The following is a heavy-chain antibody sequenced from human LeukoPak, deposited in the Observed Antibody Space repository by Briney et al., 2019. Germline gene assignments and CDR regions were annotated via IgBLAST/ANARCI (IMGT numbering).Heavy chain of an antibody. CDR1: RFTFSNYW. D-gene: IGHD2-21*02. V-gene: IGHV3-7*01. J-gene: IGHJ4*02. CDR3: AKWGPHCVGDYCPALDS. CDR2: INQNGSKK. Sequence: GGSLRLSCVASRFTFSNYWMSLFRHAPGKGLDWLANINQNGSKKPYADSMKGRFTISRDNAKESLYLQLNSLRADDTAVYYCAKWGPHCVGDYCPALDSWGQGTLVAVSS.